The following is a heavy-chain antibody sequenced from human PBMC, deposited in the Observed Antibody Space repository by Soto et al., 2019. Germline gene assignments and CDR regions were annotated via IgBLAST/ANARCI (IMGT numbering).Heavy chain of an antibody. CDR2: ISGSGGST. D-gene: IGHD6-13*01. Sequence: INWVRQAPGKGLEWVSAISGSGGSTYYSDAVNCRFTISRDNSKNTLYLQMNSLRAEDTAVYYCAKASIAAAGYPDYYYGMAVWGQGTTVTVSS. J-gene: IGHJ6*02. CDR3: AKASIAAAGYPDYYYGMAV. V-gene: IGHV3-23*01.